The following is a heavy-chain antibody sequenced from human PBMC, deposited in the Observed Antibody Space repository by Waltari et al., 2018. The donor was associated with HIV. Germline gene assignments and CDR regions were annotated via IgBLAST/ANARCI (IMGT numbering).Heavy chain of an antibody. V-gene: IGHV1-58*01. CDR2: IVVGSGNT. CDR3: AAGARRATTESAFDI. CDR1: GFTFTSSA. D-gene: IGHD4-17*01. Sequence: QMQLVQSGPEVKKPGTSVKVSCTASGFTFTSSAVQWVRQARGQRLEWIGWIVVGSGNTNYAQKFQERVTITRDMSTSTAYMELSSLRSEDTAVYYCAAGARRATTESAFDIWGQGTMVTVSS. J-gene: IGHJ3*02.